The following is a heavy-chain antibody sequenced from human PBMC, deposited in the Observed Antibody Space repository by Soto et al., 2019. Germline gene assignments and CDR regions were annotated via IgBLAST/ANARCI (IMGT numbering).Heavy chain of an antibody. D-gene: IGHD1-7*01. J-gene: IGHJ4*02. Sequence: QLQLVQSGAEVKKPGSSVKVSCKASGGFVRSDPISWVRQAPGQGPEWIGGIIPVFGSPTYAEKFQGRVNITADESSRTAYLELTSLKSEDTAVYFCAKGEGQWELPLWGQGTQVTVSS. CDR2: IIPVFGSP. V-gene: IGHV1-69*01. CDR3: AKGEGQWELPL. CDR1: GGFVRSDP.